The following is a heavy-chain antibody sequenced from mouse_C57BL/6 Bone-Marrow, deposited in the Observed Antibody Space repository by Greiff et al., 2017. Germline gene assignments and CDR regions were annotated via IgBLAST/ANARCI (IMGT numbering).Heavy chain of an antibody. Sequence: QVQLKESGAELAKPGASVKLSCKASGYTFTSYWMHWVNQTPGQGLEWMGYINPSSGYTKYNQKFKDKATLTADKSSSTAYMQLSSLTYEDSAVYYCARCYYDNYWAMDYWGQGTAVTVSS. CDR2: INPSSGYT. D-gene: IGHD2-1*01. J-gene: IGHJ4*01. CDR1: GYTFTSYW. CDR3: ARCYYDNYWAMDY. V-gene: IGHV1-7*01.